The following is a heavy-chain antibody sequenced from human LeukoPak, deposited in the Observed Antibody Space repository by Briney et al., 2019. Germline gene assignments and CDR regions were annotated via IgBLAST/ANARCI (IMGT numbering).Heavy chain of an antibody. Sequence: SETLSLTCTVSGGSISSGSYYWSWIRRPAGKGLEWIGRIYTSGSTNYNPSLKSRVTISVDTSKNQFSLKLSSVTAADTAVYYCARGDFWSGYLSLHWGQGTLVTVSS. D-gene: IGHD3-3*01. CDR2: IYTSGST. J-gene: IGHJ4*02. V-gene: IGHV4-61*02. CDR3: ARGDFWSGYLSLH. CDR1: GGSISSGSYY.